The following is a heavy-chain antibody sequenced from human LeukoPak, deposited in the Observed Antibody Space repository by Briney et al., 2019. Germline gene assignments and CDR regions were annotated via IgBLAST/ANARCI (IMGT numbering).Heavy chain of an antibody. CDR2: IYYSGST. J-gene: IGHJ4*02. CDR3: ARQSGWYHFDY. V-gene: IGHV4-59*08. CDR1: GGSISSYY. D-gene: IGHD6-19*01. Sequence: SETLSLTCTVSGGSISSYYWSWIRQPPGKGLEWIGYIYYSGSTNYNPSLKSRVTISVDTSKNQFSLKLSSVTAADTAVYYCARQSGWYHFDYWGQGTLVTVSS.